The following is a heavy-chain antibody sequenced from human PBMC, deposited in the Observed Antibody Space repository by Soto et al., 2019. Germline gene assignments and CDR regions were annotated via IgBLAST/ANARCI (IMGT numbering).Heavy chain of an antibody. V-gene: IGHV4-39*01. CDR2: IYYSGST. CDR1: GGSISSSSYY. Sequence: SETLSLTCTVSGGSISSSSYYWGWIRQPPGKGLEWIGSIYYSGSTYYNPSLKSRVTISVDTSKNQFSLKLSSVTAADTAVYYCARQGAVAGTWSHYYYGMDVWGQGTTVTVSS. J-gene: IGHJ6*02. CDR3: ARQGAVAGTWSHYYYGMDV. D-gene: IGHD6-19*01.